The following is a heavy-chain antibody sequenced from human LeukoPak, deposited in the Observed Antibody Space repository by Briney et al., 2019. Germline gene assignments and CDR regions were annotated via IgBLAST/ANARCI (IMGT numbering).Heavy chain of an antibody. CDR3: ANEIRPNDY. Sequence: GRSLRLSCAASEFDFSSHAMTWVRQAPGKGLEWVSAISISGSKTYYADSVKGRFTISRDNSKNTLYLQMNSLRAEDTAVYYCANEIRPNDYWGQGTQVTVSS. J-gene: IGHJ4*02. CDR2: ISISGSKT. D-gene: IGHD4-17*01. CDR1: EFDFSSHA. V-gene: IGHV3-23*01.